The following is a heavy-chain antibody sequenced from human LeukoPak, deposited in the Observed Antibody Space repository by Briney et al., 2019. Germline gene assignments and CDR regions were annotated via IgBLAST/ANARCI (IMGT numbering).Heavy chain of an antibody. D-gene: IGHD1-26*01. V-gene: IGHV4-34*01. CDR1: GGSFSGYY. J-gene: IGHJ4*02. CDR3: ARLGGATKDY. CDR2: INHSGST. Sequence: SETLSLTCAVYGGSFSGYYWSWIRQPPGKGLEWIGEINHSGSTNYNPSLKGRVTISVDTSKNQFSLKLSSVTAADTAVYYCARLGGATKDYWGQGTLVTVSS.